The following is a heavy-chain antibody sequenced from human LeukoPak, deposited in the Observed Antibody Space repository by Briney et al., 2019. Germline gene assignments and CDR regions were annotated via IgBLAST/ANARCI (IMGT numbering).Heavy chain of an antibody. CDR3: ARAGYYYDSSGYSFYWYFDL. V-gene: IGHV4-30-4*07. Sequence: SETLSLTCAVSGGSISSGGYSWSWIRQPPGKGLEWIGYIYYSGSTYYNPSLKSRVTISVDTSKNQFSLKLSSVTAADTAVYYCARAGYYYDSSGYSFYWYFDLWGRGTLVTVSS. J-gene: IGHJ2*01. D-gene: IGHD3-22*01. CDR1: GGSISSGGYS. CDR2: IYYSGST.